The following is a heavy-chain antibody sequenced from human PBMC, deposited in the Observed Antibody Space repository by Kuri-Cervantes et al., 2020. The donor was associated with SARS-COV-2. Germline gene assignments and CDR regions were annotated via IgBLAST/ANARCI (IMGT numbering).Heavy chain of an antibody. Sequence: GGSLRLSCAASGFTVSSNYMSWVRQAPGKGLEWVSAISGSGGSTYYADSVKGRFTISRDNSKNTLYLQMNSLRAEDTAVYYCAKDSIVVVVPAAKDYWGQGTLVTVSS. J-gene: IGHJ4*02. D-gene: IGHD2-2*01. V-gene: IGHV3-23*01. CDR1: GFTVSSNY. CDR2: ISGSGGST. CDR3: AKDSIVVVVPAAKDY.